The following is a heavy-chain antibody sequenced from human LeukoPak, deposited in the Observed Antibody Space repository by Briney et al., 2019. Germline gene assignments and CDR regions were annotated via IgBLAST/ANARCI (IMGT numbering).Heavy chain of an antibody. D-gene: IGHD6-19*01. J-gene: IGHJ4*02. CDR3: AKDQGAVAGKFMYYFDY. V-gene: IGHV3-23*01. Sequence: LPGGSLRLSCAASGFTFSSYAMSWVRQAPGKGLEWVSAISGSGGSTYYADSVKGRFTISRDNSKNTLYLQMNSLRAEDTAVYYCAKDQGAVAGKFMYYFDYWGQGTLVTVSS. CDR1: GFTFSSYA. CDR2: ISGSGGST.